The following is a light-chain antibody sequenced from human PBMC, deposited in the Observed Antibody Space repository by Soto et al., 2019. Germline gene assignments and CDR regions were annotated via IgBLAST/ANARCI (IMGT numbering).Light chain of an antibody. CDR2: GAS. CDR3: QQYNNWLPLT. Sequence: DIVMTQSPSTLSVSPGERATLSCRASQSVSSHLDWYQQKPGQAPRLLIYGASTRATGIPARFSGSGSGTEYTIPIISLQSADFAVSYCQQYNNWLPLTFGGGTKVEIK. CDR1: QSVSSH. V-gene: IGKV3-15*01. J-gene: IGKJ4*01.